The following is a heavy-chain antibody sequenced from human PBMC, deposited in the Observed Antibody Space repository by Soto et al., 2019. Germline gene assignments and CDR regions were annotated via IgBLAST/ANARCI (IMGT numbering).Heavy chain of an antibody. CDR2: IRSKAYGGTT. Sequence: GGSLRPSCTASGFTFGDYAMSWFRQAPGKGLEWVGFIRSKAYGGTTEYAASVKGRFTISRDDSKSIAYLQMNSLKTEDTAVYYCTRDRALRFLEGAEEYYYYMDVWGKGTTVTVSS. V-gene: IGHV3-49*03. CDR3: TRDRALRFLEGAEEYYYYMDV. D-gene: IGHD3-3*01. CDR1: GFTFGDYA. J-gene: IGHJ6*03.